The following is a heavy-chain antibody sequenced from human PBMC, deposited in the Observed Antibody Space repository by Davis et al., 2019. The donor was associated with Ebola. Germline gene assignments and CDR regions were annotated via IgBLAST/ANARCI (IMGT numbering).Heavy chain of an antibody. Sequence: GESLKISCAASGFTFSSYSMNWVRQAPGKGLEWISYISSSDSAIYYADSVKGRFTISRDNARNSLYLQMNSLRAEDTAVYYCARDYCSSVSCWWVDYWGQGTLVAVSS. J-gene: IGHJ4*02. V-gene: IGHV3-48*04. CDR1: GFTFSSYS. D-gene: IGHD2-2*01. CDR3: ARDYCSSVSCWWVDY. CDR2: ISSSDSAI.